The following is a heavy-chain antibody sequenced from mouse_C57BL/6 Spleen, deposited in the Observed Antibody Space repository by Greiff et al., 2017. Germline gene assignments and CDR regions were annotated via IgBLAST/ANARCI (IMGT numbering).Heavy chain of an antibody. CDR3: ARSGGDSSGPFAY. V-gene: IGHV1-53*01. CDR1: GYTFTSYW. CDR2: INPSNGGT. Sequence: VQLQQSGTELVKPGASVKLSCKASGYTFTSYWMHWVKQRPGQGLEWIGNINPSNGGTNYNEKFKSKATLTVDKSSSTAYMQLSSLTSEDSAVYYCARSGGDSSGPFAYWGQGTLVTVSA. J-gene: IGHJ3*01. D-gene: IGHD3-2*02.